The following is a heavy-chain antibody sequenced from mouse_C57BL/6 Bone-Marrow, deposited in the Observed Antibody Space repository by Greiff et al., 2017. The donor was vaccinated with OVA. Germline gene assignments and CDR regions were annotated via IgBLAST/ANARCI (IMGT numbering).Heavy chain of an antibody. J-gene: IGHJ3*01. CDR3: ARPGGYPSFAY. CDR2: IYPRSGNT. D-gene: IGHD2-2*01. V-gene: IGHV1-81*01. Sequence: QVQLQQSGAELARPGASVKLSCKASGYTFTSYGISWVKQRTGQGLEWIGEIYPRSGNTYYNEKFKGKATLTADQSSRTAYMELRSLTSEDSAVYFCARPGGYPSFAYWGQGTLVTVSA. CDR1: GYTFTSYG.